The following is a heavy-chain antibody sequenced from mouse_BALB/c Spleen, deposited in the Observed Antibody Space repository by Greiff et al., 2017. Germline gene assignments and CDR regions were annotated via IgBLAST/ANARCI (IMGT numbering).Heavy chain of an antibody. V-gene: IGHV2-9*02. CDR1: GFSLTSYG. CDR3: ARAKLLRLYAMDY. CDR2: IWAGGST. J-gene: IGHJ4*01. Sequence: VQGVESGPGLVAPSQSLSITCTVSGFSLTSYGVHWVRQPPGKGLEWLGVIWAGGSTNYNSALMSRLSISKDNSKSQVFLKMNSLQTDDTAMYYCARAKLLRLYAMDYWGQGTSVTVAS. D-gene: IGHD1-1*01.